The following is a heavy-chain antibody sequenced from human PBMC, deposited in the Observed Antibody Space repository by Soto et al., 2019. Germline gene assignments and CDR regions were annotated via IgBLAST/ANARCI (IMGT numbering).Heavy chain of an antibody. CDR2: INPNSGGT. D-gene: IGHD3-3*01. CDR3: ARDDYDFWSAYSPGGDY. CDR1: GYTFTGYY. V-gene: IGHV1-2*02. J-gene: IGHJ4*02. Sequence: ASVKVSRKACGYTFTGYYMHWVRQAPGQGLEWMGWINPNSGGTNYAQKFQGRVTMTRDTSISTAYTELSRLSSGDTAVYYCARDDYDFWSAYSPGGDYGGQGTRVTVSS.